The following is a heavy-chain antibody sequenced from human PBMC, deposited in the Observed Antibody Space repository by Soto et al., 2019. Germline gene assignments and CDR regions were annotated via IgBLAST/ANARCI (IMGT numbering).Heavy chain of an antibody. CDR1: GYTFTHYG. V-gene: IGHV1-18*01. CDR3: ARTGLLEHYYYYYGMDV. Sequence: QVQLVQSGAEVKKPGASVKVSCKASGYTFTHYGITWVRQAPGQGLEWMGWIDAYNGNTNYAQRLQGRVTMTTDTSTSTAYMELRSLKSDDTAVYYCARTGLLEHYYYYYGMDVWGQGTTVTVSS. J-gene: IGHJ6*02. CDR2: IDAYNGNT. D-gene: IGHD3-10*01.